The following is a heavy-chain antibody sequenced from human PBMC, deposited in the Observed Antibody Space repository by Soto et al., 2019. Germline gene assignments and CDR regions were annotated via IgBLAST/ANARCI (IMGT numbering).Heavy chain of an antibody. Sequence: GGSLSLSCAPSGFTFSSYARHWVRQAPGKGLEWVAVISYDGSNKYYADSVKGRFTISRDNSKNTVYLQMNMLRAEDTAVYYCARGPSSLTRFDYWGQGTLVTVSS. CDR3: ARGPSSLTRFDY. CDR2: ISYDGSNK. J-gene: IGHJ4*02. V-gene: IGHV3-30-3*01. CDR1: GFTFSSYA. D-gene: IGHD2-2*01.